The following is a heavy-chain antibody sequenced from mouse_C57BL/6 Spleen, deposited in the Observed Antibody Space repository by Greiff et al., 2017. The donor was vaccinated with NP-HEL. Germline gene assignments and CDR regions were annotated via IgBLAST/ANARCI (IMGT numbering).Heavy chain of an antibody. J-gene: IGHJ2*01. Sequence: VQLQESGAELVMPGASVKLSCKASGYTFTSYWMHWVKQRPGQGLEWIGEIDPSDSYTNYNQKFKGKSTLTVDKSSSTAYMQLSSLTSEDSAVYYCATAGDYDYFDYWGQGTTLTVSS. V-gene: IGHV1-69*01. D-gene: IGHD2-4*01. CDR3: ATAGDYDYFDY. CDR2: IDPSDSYT. CDR1: GYTFTSYW.